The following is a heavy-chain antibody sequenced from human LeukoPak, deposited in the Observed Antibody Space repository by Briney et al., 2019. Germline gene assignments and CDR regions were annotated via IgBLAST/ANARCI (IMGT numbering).Heavy chain of an antibody. J-gene: IGHJ4*02. Sequence: ASVKVSCKASGYTFTSYGISWVRQAPGQGLEWMGWISAYNGNTNYAQKLQGRVTMTTDTSTSTAYMELRSLRSDDTAVYYCARDYYDNTGYLPFDYWGQGTLVTVSS. CDR2: ISAYNGNT. D-gene: IGHD3-22*01. CDR3: ARDYYDNTGYLPFDY. V-gene: IGHV1-18*01. CDR1: GYTFTSYG.